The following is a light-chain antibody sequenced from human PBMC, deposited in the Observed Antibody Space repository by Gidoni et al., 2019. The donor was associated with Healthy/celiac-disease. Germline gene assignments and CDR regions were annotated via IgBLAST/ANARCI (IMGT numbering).Light chain of an antibody. V-gene: IGKV1-33*01. CDR3: QQYDNLPPLT. J-gene: IGKJ4*01. Sequence: DIQMTQSPSSLSASVGDRVTITCQASQDISNYLNWYQQKPGKAPKLLIYDASKLETGVPSRFSGCGSGTDFTFTISSLQPEDIATYYCQQYDNLPPLTFGGGTKVEIK. CDR1: QDISNY. CDR2: DAS.